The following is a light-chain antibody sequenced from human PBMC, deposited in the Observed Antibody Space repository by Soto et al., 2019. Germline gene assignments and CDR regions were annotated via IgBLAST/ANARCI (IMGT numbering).Light chain of an antibody. Sequence: DIQLTQSPSFLSASVGDRVTITCPASQGISCYLSWYEQKPGKAPKLLIYAASTLQSGVPSRFSGSGSGTEFTLTISSLQPEDFATYYCQHLDSYSTFGQGTRLEIK. CDR1: QGISCY. CDR2: AAS. J-gene: IGKJ5*01. V-gene: IGKV1-9*01. CDR3: QHLDSYST.